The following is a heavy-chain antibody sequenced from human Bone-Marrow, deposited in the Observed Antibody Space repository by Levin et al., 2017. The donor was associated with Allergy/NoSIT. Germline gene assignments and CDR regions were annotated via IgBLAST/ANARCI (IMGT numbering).Heavy chain of an antibody. CDR1: GFAFTSFT. Sequence: GGSLRLSCATSGFAFTSFTMNWVRQAPGKGLEWVSSINTGSSLSYADSLEGRFRISRDNAKSSIHLEMNSLRVEDTAIYYCARSDYSTSWPQGNYYYGIDVWGQGTTVTVS. CDR3: ARSDYSTSWPQGNYYYGIDV. V-gene: IGHV3-21*01. CDR2: INTGSSL. J-gene: IGHJ6*02. D-gene: IGHD2-2*01.